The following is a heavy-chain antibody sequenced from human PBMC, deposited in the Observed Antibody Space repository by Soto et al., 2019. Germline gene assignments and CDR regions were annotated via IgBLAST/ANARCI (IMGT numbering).Heavy chain of an antibody. D-gene: IGHD4-17*01. CDR1: GGSISSSSYY. Sequence: SETLSLTCTVSGGSISSSSYYWGWIRQPPGKGLEWIGSIYYSGSTYYNPSLKSRVTISVDTSKNQFSLKLSSVTAADTAVYYCARRLTTIPFVEWYFDLWGRGTLVTVSS. CDR3: ARRLTTIPFVEWYFDL. J-gene: IGHJ2*01. V-gene: IGHV4-39*01. CDR2: IYYSGST.